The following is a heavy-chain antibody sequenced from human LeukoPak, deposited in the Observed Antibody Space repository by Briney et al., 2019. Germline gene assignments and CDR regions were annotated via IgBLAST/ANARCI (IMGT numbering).Heavy chain of an antibody. Sequence: TSETLSLTCTVSGGSISRGGYYWRWIRQQPGKGLEWIWYIYHSGSTYYNPSHKSRVTISVDRSKNQFSLKLSSVTAADTAVYYCARPLAVAGPPDAFDIWGQGTMVTVSS. CDR2: IYHSGST. D-gene: IGHD6-19*01. CDR3: ARPLAVAGPPDAFDI. J-gene: IGHJ3*02. CDR1: GGSISRGGYY. V-gene: IGHV4-30-2*01.